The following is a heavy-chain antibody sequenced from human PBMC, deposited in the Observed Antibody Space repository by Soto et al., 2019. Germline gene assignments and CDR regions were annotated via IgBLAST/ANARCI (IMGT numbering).Heavy chain of an antibody. V-gene: IGHV4-34*01. D-gene: IGHD3-22*01. CDR1: GGSFSGYY. J-gene: IGHJ4*02. CDR2: INHSGST. Sequence: KPSETLSLTCAVYGGSFSGYYWSWIRQPPGKGLEWIGEINHSGSTNYNPSLKSRVTISVDTSKNQFSLKLSSVTAADTAVYYCARSKHNYYDSSGYWAYWGQGTLVTVSS. CDR3: ARSKHNYYDSSGYWAY.